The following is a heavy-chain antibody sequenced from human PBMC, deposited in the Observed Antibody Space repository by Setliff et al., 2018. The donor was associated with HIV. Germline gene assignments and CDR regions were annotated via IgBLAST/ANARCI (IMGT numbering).Heavy chain of an antibody. CDR3: AKDRGRIAAAGYFDS. CDR1: GFTFSSYS. CDR2: ISSSSSYI. Sequence: GGSLRLSCAASGFTFSSYSMNWVRQAPGKGLEWVSSISSSSSYIYYADSVKGRFTISRDNAKNSLYLQMNSLRAEDTAVYYCAKDRGRIAAAGYFDSWGQGTQVTVSS. V-gene: IGHV3-21*01. D-gene: IGHD6-13*01. J-gene: IGHJ4*02.